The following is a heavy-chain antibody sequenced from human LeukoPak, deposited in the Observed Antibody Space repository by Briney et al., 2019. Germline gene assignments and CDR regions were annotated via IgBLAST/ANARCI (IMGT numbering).Heavy chain of an antibody. Sequence: GGSLRLSCAVSGITLGNYGMSWVRQPPGKGLEWVAGISDSGGSTNYADSVKGRFTISRDTPRNTLYLQMNSLRAEDTAVYSCAKRGVVIRVFLVGFHKEAYYFDSWGQGALVTVSS. D-gene: IGHD3-10*01. CDR2: ISDSGGST. CDR3: AKRGVVIRVFLVGFHKEAYYFDS. J-gene: IGHJ4*02. V-gene: IGHV3-23*01. CDR1: GITLGNYG.